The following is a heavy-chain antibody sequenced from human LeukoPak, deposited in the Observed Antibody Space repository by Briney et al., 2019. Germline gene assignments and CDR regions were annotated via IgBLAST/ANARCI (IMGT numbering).Heavy chain of an antibody. V-gene: IGHV4-4*02. CDR3: ARVRSGWYSGYYFDY. D-gene: IGHD6-19*01. J-gene: IGHJ4*02. CDR1: GGSISSSNW. CDR2: IYHGGST. Sequence: SETLSLTCAVSGGSISSSNWWSWVRQPPGKGLEWIGEIYHGGSTNYNPSLKSRVTISVDKSKNQFSLKLSSVTAADTAVYYCARVRSGWYSGYYFDYWGQGTLVTVSS.